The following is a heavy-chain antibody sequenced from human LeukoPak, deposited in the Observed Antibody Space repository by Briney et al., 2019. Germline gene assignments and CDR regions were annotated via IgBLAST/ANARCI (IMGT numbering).Heavy chain of an antibody. CDR2: ISGSGGST. Sequence: PGGSLRLSCAASRLSFSSSAMSWVRQAPGKGLEWVSAISGSGGSTYYADSVKGRFTISRDNSKNTLYLQMNSLRADDTAIYYCASGRGYYDYWGQGTLVTVSS. CDR3: ASGRGYYDY. V-gene: IGHV3-23*01. J-gene: IGHJ4*02. CDR1: RLSFSSSA. D-gene: IGHD3-22*01.